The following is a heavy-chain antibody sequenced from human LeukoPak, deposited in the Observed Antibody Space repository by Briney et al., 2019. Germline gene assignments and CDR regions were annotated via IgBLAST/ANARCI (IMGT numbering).Heavy chain of an antibody. J-gene: IGHJ6*03. CDR3: AKDEVVPGYYYTDV. Sequence: GGSLRHTCAASGFIFSNYAMQWVRQAPGMGLEWVAFIRYDGGNTYYADSVKGRFTISRDNSKNTLYLQMNSLNAEDTAVYYCAKDEVVPGYYYTDVWGRGTTVTISS. V-gene: IGHV3-30*02. D-gene: IGHD2-2*01. CDR1: GFIFSNYA. CDR2: IRYDGGNT.